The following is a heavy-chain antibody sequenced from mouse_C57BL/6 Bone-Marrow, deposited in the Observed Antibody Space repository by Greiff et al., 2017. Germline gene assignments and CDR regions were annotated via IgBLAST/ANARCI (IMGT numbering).Heavy chain of an antibody. CDR1: GYTFTSYW. CDR3: ARRGGSSLFDY. Sequence: VQLQQSGAELVMPGASVKLSCKASGYTFTSYWMHWVKQRPGQGLEWIGEIDPSDSYTNYNQKFKGKTTLTVDKSSSTAYMQLSSLTSEDSAVYYCARRGGSSLFDYWGQGTTLTVSS. V-gene: IGHV1-69*01. CDR2: IDPSDSYT. D-gene: IGHD1-1*01. J-gene: IGHJ2*01.